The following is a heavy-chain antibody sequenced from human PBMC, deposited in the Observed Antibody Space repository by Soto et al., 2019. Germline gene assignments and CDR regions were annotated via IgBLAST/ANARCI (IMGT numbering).Heavy chain of an antibody. Sequence: SLRLSCAASGFTFNNFAMSWVRQAPGKGLEWVSAISASGGSTYYADSVKGRFTISRDNSKNTLYVQMNSLRAEDTAVYYCAKVDGFSPMTSAFDIWGQGTMVTVSS. CDR2: ISASGGST. CDR1: GFTFNNFA. V-gene: IGHV3-23*01. CDR3: AKVDGFSPMTSAFDI. D-gene: IGHD4-17*01. J-gene: IGHJ3*02.